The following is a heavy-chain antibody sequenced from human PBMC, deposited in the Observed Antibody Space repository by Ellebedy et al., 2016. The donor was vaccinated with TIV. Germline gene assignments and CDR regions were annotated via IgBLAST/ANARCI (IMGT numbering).Heavy chain of an antibody. CDR1: GGSISSGGYS. Sequence: SCAVSGGSISSGGYSWSWIRQPPGKGLEWIGYIYHSGSTYYNPSLKSRVTISVDRSKNQFSLKLSSVTAADTAVYYCARAPRIGSFDPWGQGTLVTVSS. D-gene: IGHD2-21*01. CDR2: IYHSGST. V-gene: IGHV4-30-2*01. J-gene: IGHJ5*02. CDR3: ARAPRIGSFDP.